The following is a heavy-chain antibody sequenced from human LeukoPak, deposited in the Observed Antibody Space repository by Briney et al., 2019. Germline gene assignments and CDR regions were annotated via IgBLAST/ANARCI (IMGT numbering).Heavy chain of an antibody. J-gene: IGHJ6*02. Sequence: GGSLRLSCAASGFIFSNYAMHWVRQAPGKGLEWVALISYDGSIKYYADSVKGRFTISRDNSKNTLYLQMNSLRAEDTAVYYCAKVFWGSSWSVGMDVWGQGTTVTVSS. V-gene: IGHV3-30-3*01. CDR3: AKVFWGSSWSVGMDV. CDR2: ISYDGSIK. D-gene: IGHD6-13*01. CDR1: GFIFSNYA.